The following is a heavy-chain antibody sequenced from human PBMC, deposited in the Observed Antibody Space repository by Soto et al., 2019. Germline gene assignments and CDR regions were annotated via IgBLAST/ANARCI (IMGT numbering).Heavy chain of an antibody. CDR1: GYTFTSYA. V-gene: IGHV1-3*01. CDR2: INAGNGNT. CDR3: ARLTGWDYPHLAFDY. D-gene: IGHD1-7*01. Sequence: ASVKVSCKASGYTFTSYAMHWVRQAPGQRLEWMAWINAGNGNTKYSQKFQGRVTITRDTSASTAYMELSSQRSEDTAVYYCARLTGWDYPHLAFDYWGQGTLVTVSS. J-gene: IGHJ4*02.